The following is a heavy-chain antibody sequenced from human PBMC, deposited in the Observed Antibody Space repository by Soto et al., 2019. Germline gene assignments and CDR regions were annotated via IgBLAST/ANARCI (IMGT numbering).Heavy chain of an antibody. Sequence: GGSVKVSCKASGDTFSNYAMHWGGQAPGQSLEWMGWINAGTGNTLYSQKFQGRVTITRDTSASTAYMELSSLRSEDTAVYYCARLYYYHSSGYLESVDIWGQGTLVTVSS. D-gene: IGHD3-22*01. CDR2: INAGTGNT. V-gene: IGHV1-3*01. CDR3: ARLYYYHSSGYLESVDI. CDR1: GDTFSNYA. J-gene: IGHJ3*02.